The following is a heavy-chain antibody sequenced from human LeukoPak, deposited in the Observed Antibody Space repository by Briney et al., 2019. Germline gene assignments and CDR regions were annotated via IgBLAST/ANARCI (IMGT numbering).Heavy chain of an antibody. CDR3: ARLSGSSTYFDS. V-gene: IGHV4-38-2*02. J-gene: IGHJ4*02. CDR2: IYYSGST. CDR1: GYSISSGYH. Sequence: SETLSLTCTVSGYSISSGYHWSWIRQPPGKGLEWIGCIYYSGSTNYNPSLKSRVTISVDTSKNQFSLKLSSVTAADTAVYYCARLSGSSTYFDSWGQGTLVTVSS. D-gene: IGHD1-26*01.